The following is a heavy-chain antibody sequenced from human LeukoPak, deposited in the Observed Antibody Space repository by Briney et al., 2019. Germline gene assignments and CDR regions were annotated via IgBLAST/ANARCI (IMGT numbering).Heavy chain of an antibody. V-gene: IGHV4-59*08. CDR1: GGSFSSYY. J-gene: IGHJ1*01. Sequence: SGTLSLSCTVSGGSFSSYYWSWIRQPPGKGLEWVGYIYYSGSTNYNPSLKSRVTISVDLSKNQFSLKLSSVTAADTAVYYCARLHAYYYDSSGYPMGYFQHWGQGTLVTVSS. D-gene: IGHD3-22*01. CDR3: ARLHAYYYDSSGYPMGYFQH. CDR2: IYYSGST.